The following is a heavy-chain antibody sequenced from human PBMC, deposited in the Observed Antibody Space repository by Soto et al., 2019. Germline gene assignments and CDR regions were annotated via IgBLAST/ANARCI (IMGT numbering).Heavy chain of an antibody. J-gene: IGHJ6*03. CDR3: ARRVPAAMLRRYYYYYMDV. V-gene: IGHV4-59*08. Sequence: SETLSLTCTVSGGSISSYYWSWIRQPPGKELEWIGYIYYSGSTNYNPSLKSRVTISVDTSKNQFSLKLSSVTAADTAVYYCARRVPAAMLRRYYYYYMDVWGKGTTVTVSS. D-gene: IGHD2-2*01. CDR2: IYYSGST. CDR1: GGSISSYY.